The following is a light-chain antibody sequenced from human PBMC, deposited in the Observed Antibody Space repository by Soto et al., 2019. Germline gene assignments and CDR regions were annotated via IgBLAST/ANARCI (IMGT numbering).Light chain of an antibody. V-gene: IGLV1-36*01. Sequence: QSVLTQPPSVSEAPRQRVTISCSGSSSNIGNNAVNWYQQLPGKAPKLLIFYDDLLPSGVSDRFSGSKSGTSASLAISGLKSEEEADYYCKTWDGSMNGLYVFGTGTKVTVL. J-gene: IGLJ1*01. CDR1: SSNIGNNA. CDR3: KTWDGSMNGLYV. CDR2: YDD.